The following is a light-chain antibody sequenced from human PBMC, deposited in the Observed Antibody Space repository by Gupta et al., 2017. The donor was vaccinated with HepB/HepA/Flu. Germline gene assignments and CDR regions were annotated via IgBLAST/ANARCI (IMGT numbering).Light chain of an antibody. Sequence: DTQLTQSPSSVSASVRDIVTITCRASKGISSLLAWYQQKPGKAPILLIYGASREKSGVPSRFSGSGSGTDFTLTISSLQPEDFANYYCQQSNNLPLTFGRGTKVEIK. CDR3: QQSNNLPLT. V-gene: IGKV1-12*01. J-gene: IGKJ4*01. CDR2: GAS. CDR1: KGISSL.